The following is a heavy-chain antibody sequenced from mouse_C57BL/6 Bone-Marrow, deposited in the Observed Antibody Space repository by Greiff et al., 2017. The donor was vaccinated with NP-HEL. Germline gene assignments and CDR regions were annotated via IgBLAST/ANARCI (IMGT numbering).Heavy chain of an antibody. J-gene: IGHJ3*01. CDR2: ISTYYGDA. CDR1: GYTFTDYA. D-gene: IGHD1-1*01. V-gene: IGHV1-67*01. Sequence: QVQLQQSGPELVRPGVSVKISCKGSGYTFTDYAMHWVKQSHAKSLEWIGVISTYYGDASYNQTFTDKATLTVDTSSSTAYMELARLTSEDSAVYYCARSPLGTVKGAWFAYWGQGTLVTVSA. CDR3: ARSPLGTVKGAWFAY.